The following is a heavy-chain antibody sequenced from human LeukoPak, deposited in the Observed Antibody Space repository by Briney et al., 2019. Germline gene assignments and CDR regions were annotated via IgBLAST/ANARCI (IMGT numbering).Heavy chain of an antibody. CDR2: INPSGGST. V-gene: IGHV1-46*01. CDR1: GYTFTSYY. D-gene: IGHD3-9*01. Sequence: ASVKVSXKASGYTFTSYYMHWVRQAPGQGLEWMGIINPSGGSTSYAQKFQGRVTMTRDTSTSTVYMELSSLRSEDTAVYYCARDNHYDILTGYSPGYFDLWGRGTLVTVSS. J-gene: IGHJ2*01. CDR3: ARDNHYDILTGYSPGYFDL.